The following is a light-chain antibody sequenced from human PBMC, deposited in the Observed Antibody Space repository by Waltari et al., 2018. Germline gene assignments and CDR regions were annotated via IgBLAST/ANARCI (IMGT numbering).Light chain of an antibody. Sequence: QSALTQPASMSGSPGQSITVSCTGATSDIGSHNIVSWYQQHPGKAPKLILYDVNRRPSGVSDRLSGSKSGITASLTSSGLQAEDEADYYCCSYAGSTTWVFGGGTKLTVL. V-gene: IGLV2-23*02. J-gene: IGLJ3*02. CDR1: TSDIGSHNI. CDR2: DVN. CDR3: CSYAGSTTWV.